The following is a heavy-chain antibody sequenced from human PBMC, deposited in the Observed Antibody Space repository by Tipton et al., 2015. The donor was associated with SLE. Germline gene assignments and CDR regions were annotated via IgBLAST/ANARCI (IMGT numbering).Heavy chain of an antibody. CDR1: GDTFALYG. J-gene: IGHJ6*02. CDR3: SRGDQEGYYSYNMDV. Sequence: QVQLVQSGAEVKKPGASVKVSCKASGDTFALYGFSWVRQAPGQGLEWMGWINPKSGGTSLAQKFQGRVTMSRDTSSSTVYMELDSLTSDDTAVYYCSRGDQEGYYSYNMDVWGQGTTVTVSS. V-gene: IGHV1-2*02. CDR2: INPKSGGT.